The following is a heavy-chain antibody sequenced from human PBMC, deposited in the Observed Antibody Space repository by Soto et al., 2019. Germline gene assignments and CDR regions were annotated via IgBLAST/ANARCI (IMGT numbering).Heavy chain of an antibody. Sequence: QVQLVESGGGLVKPGGSLRLSCAASGFTFSDYYMSWIRQAPGKGLEGVAYVSSSSSYTNYADSVKGRFTISRDNPKNSLYRQMNSLSAEDTAVYYCARGLPLYYDPVPWFDPWGQGTLVTVSS. D-gene: IGHD3-22*01. V-gene: IGHV3-11*05. J-gene: IGHJ5*02. CDR3: ARGLPLYYDPVPWFDP. CDR2: VSSSSSYT. CDR1: GFTFSDYY.